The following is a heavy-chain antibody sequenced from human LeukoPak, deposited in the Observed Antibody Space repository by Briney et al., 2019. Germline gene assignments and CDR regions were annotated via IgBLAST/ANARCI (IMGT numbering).Heavy chain of an antibody. D-gene: IGHD1-1*01. Sequence: SETLSLTSTVSGGSISSYYWSWIRQPPGKGLEWIGYIYDSGSTNYNPSLKSRVTISVDTSKNQFSLKLSSVTAADTAVYYCARVGGTNYYYYGMDVWGQGTTVTVSS. CDR2: IYDSGST. J-gene: IGHJ6*02. CDR1: GGSISSYY. V-gene: IGHV4-59*01. CDR3: ARVGGTNYYYYGMDV.